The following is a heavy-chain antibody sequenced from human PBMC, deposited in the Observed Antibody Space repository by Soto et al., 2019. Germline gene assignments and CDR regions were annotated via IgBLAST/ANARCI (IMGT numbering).Heavy chain of an antibody. D-gene: IGHD2-15*01. J-gene: IGHJ5*02. Sequence: QAHLVESGGGVVQPGTSLRLSCAASGVSFNSYDMHWVRQAPGKGPEWVAIISYDGSNTYYSDSVRGRFTISRDNSKDTLYRQSHSLRSEDTAIYYWARISRYCSGGASHAWGQGTQVTVSS. CDR2: ISYDGSNT. V-gene: IGHV3-30*03. CDR3: ARISRYCSGGASHA. CDR1: GVSFNSYD.